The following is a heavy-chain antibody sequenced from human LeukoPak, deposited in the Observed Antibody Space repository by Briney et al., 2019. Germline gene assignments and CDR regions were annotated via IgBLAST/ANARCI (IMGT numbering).Heavy chain of an antibody. CDR2: IYYSGST. CDR3: ARGNRIAVGY. J-gene: IGHJ4*02. V-gene: IGHV4-39*07. Sequence: SETLSLTCTVSGGSISSGDYYWGWIRQPPGKGLEWIGSIYYSGSTYYNPSLTSRVTISVDTSKNQFSLKLSSVTAADTAVYYCARGNRIAVGYWGQGTLVTVSS. CDR1: GGSISSGDYY. D-gene: IGHD6-13*01.